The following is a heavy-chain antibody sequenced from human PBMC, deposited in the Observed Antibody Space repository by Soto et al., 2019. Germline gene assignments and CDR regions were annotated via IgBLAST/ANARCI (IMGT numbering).Heavy chain of an antibody. CDR3: ARGIVVVTAIPNWFDP. J-gene: IGHJ5*02. V-gene: IGHV1-46*01. D-gene: IGHD2-21*02. Sequence: GASVKVSCKASGYTFTSYYMHWVRQAPGQGLEWMGIINPSGGSTSYAQKFQGRVTMTRDTSTSTVYMELSRLRSDDTAVYYCARGIVVVTAIPNWFDPWGQGTLVTVSS. CDR2: INPSGGST. CDR1: GYTFTSYY.